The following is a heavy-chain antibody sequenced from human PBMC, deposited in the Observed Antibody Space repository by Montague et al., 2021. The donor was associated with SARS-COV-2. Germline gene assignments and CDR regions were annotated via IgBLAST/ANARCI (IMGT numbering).Heavy chain of an antibody. D-gene: IGHD3-16*01. Sequence: SETLSLTCTASGGSISTSDYFWSWIRQPPGKGLEWIGNFDHSGDTKYNPSLKSRATISVDASKNQFALRLHSVTAADTAVYYCAREFRIELWQTNWYFGLWGRGTLVTVSS. CDR1: GGSISTSDYF. CDR3: AREFRIELWQTNWYFGL. J-gene: IGHJ2*01. CDR2: FDHSGDT. V-gene: IGHV4-61*08.